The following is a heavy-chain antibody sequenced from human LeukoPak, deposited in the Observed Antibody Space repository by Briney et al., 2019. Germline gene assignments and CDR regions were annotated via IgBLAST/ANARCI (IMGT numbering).Heavy chain of an antibody. CDR2: ISGTGGST. J-gene: IGHJ4*02. CDR3: ARDREWLRPQDY. CDR1: EFTFSSYA. Sequence: PGGSLRLSCAASEFTFSSYAMSWVRQAPGKGLECVSTISGTGGSTYYADSVKGRFTISRDNSKNTLYLQMNSLRAEDTAIYYCARDREWLRPQDYWGQGTLVTVSS. V-gene: IGHV3-23*01. D-gene: IGHD6-19*01.